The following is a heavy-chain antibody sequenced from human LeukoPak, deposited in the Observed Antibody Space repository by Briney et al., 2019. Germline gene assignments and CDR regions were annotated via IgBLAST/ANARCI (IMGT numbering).Heavy chain of an antibody. J-gene: IGHJ4*02. CDR1: GDSISSYY. CDR3: ATSYYDYDRWDY. CDR2: VYYSGSA. V-gene: IGHV4-59*01. Sequence: PSETLSLTCTVSGDSISSYYWSWIRQPPGKGLEWIGYVYYSGSANYNPSLKSRFTIFVDTSKSQFSLVVRSVTAADTAVYYCATSYYDYDRWDYWGQGALVTVSS. D-gene: IGHD3-16*01.